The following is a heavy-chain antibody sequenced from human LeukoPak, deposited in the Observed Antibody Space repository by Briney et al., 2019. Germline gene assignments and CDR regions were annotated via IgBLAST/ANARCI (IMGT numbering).Heavy chain of an antibody. Sequence: ASVKVSCKASGYTFTSYGISWVRQAPGQGLEWMGWISAYNGNTNYAQKLQGRVTMTTDTSTSTAYMELRSLRSDDTAVYYCARLDYGSGTTYAEDYYYYYMDVWGKGTTVTVSS. V-gene: IGHV1-18*01. CDR3: ARLDYGSGTTYAEDYYYYYMDV. CDR1: GYTFTSYG. J-gene: IGHJ6*03. CDR2: ISAYNGNT. D-gene: IGHD3-10*01.